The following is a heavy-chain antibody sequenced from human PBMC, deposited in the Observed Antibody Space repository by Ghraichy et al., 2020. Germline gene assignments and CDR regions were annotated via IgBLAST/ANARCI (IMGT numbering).Heavy chain of an antibody. CDR1: GGSISSGGYS. J-gene: IGHJ5*02. V-gene: IGHV4-30-2*01. CDR3: ARGTTIFGVVIFFDP. CDR2: IYHSGST. D-gene: IGHD3-3*01. Sequence: SETLSLTCAVSGGSISSGGYSWSWIRQPPGKGLEWIGYIYHSGSTYYNPSLKSRVTISVDRSKNQFSLKLSSVTAADTAVYYCARGTTIFGVVIFFDPWGQGTLVTVSS.